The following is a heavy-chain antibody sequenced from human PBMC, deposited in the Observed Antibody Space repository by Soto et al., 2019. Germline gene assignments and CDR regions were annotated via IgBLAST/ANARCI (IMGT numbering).Heavy chain of an antibody. D-gene: IGHD1-26*01. CDR1: GYTFTSYG. CDR2: ISTYNGNT. V-gene: IGHV1-18*04. Sequence: QVQLVQSGAEVKKPGASVKVSCKASGYTFTSYGISWVRQAPGQALEWMGWISTYNGNTNYAQKFQGRVAMTTDTSTTTAYMELRSLRTDDTAVYYFARDEASGSYDLDYWGQGTLVTVS. CDR3: ARDEASGSYDLDY. J-gene: IGHJ4*02.